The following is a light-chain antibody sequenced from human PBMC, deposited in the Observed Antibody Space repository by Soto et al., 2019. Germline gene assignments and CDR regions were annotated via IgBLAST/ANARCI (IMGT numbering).Light chain of an antibody. V-gene: IGKV1-9*01. J-gene: IGKJ4*01. Sequence: DTQLTQSPSFLSASVGYRVTIACVASQDVSRSVGWYQQKPGTAPKLLISAASTLNSGVPSRFSGSGSGTDLTPTISSLQPEDFANYYCQQLWTYPLTFGGGTKV. CDR2: AAS. CDR1: QDVSRS. CDR3: QQLWTYPLT.